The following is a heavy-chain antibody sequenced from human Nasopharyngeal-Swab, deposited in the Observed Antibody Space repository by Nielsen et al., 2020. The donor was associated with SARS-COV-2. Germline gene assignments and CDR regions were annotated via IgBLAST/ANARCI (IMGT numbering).Heavy chain of an antibody. CDR1: GGSFSGYY. J-gene: IGHJ6*03. Sequence: SQTLSLTCAVYGGSFSGYYWSWIRQPPGKGLEWIGEINHSGSTDYNPSLKSRVTISVDTSKNQFSLKLSSVTAADTAVYYCARKFYYYYYYMDVWGKGTTVTVSS. CDR3: ARKFYYYYYYMDV. CDR2: INHSGST. V-gene: IGHV4-34*01.